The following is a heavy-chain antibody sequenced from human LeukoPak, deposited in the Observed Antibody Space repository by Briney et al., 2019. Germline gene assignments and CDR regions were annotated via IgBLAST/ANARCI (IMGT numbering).Heavy chain of an antibody. Sequence: SETLSLTCTVSGGSISRSSNYWGWIRQPPGKGLEWIGSIYYSGSTYYNPSLKSRVTISVDTSKNQFSLKLSSVTAADTAVYYCARHGGYCSSTSCFKYFHHWGQGTLVTVPS. D-gene: IGHD2-2*01. J-gene: IGHJ1*01. CDR1: GGSISRSSNY. CDR3: ARHGGYCSSTSCFKYFHH. CDR2: IYYSGST. V-gene: IGHV4-39*01.